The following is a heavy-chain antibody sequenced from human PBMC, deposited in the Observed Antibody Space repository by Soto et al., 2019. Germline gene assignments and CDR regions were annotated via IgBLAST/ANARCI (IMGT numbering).Heavy chain of an antibody. Sequence: PSETLSLTCAVYGGSFSGYYWSWIRQPPGKGLEWIGEINHSGSTNYNPSLKSRVTISVDTSENQFSLKLSSVTAADTAVYYCARGGSITIFGVVAVDYYYYYMDVWGKGTTVTVSS. V-gene: IGHV4-34*01. CDR3: ARGGSITIFGVVAVDYYYYYMDV. D-gene: IGHD3-3*01. CDR1: GGSFSGYY. J-gene: IGHJ6*03. CDR2: INHSGST.